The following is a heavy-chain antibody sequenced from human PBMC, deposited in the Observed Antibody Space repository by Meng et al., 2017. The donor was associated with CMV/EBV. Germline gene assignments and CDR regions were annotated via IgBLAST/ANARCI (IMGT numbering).Heavy chain of an antibody. CDR1: GGSISGYY. CDR3: ARGPPRAFTTGTTLLDY. D-gene: IGHD1-1*01. V-gene: IGHV4-34*01. CDR2: INQSGST. J-gene: IGHJ4*02. Sequence: GGSISGYYWGWIRQPPGKGLGWIGEINQSGSTNNNPSLKNRVTISVDTSKNQFSLKLSSVTAADTAVYYCARGPPRAFTTGTTLLDYWGQGTLVTVSS.